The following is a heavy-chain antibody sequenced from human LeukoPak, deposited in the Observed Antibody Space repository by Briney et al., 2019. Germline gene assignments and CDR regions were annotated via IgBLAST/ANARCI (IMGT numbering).Heavy chain of an antibody. CDR3: ARESTTVAGTFDY. J-gene: IGHJ4*02. V-gene: IGHV4-34*01. CDR2: INHSGST. Sequence: PSETLSLTCAVYGGSFSGYYWSWIRQPPGKGLEWIGEINHSGSTNYNPSLKSRVTISVDTSKNQSSLKLSSVTAADTAMYYCARESTTVAGTFDYWGQGTLVTVSS. CDR1: GGSFSGYY. D-gene: IGHD6-19*01.